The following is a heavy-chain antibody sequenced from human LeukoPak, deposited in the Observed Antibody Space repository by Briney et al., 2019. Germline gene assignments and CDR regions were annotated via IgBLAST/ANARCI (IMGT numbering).Heavy chain of an antibody. Sequence: SETLSLTCTVSGGPISSGSYYWSWIRQPPGKGLEWIGEINHSGSTNYNPSLKSRVTISVDTSKNQFSLKLSSVTAADTAVYYCARLIYCSGGSCYFEWYFDLWGRGTLVTVSS. CDR3: ARLIYCSGGSCYFEWYFDL. V-gene: IGHV4-39*07. D-gene: IGHD2-15*01. CDR1: GGPISSGSYY. CDR2: INHSGST. J-gene: IGHJ2*01.